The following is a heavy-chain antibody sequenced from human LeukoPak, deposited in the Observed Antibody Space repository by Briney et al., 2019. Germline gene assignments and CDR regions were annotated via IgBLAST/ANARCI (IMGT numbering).Heavy chain of an antibody. V-gene: IGHV1-69*04. D-gene: IGHD6-13*01. CDR1: GGTFSSYA. CDR3: ARVEQQLVQGSYYYYGMDV. J-gene: IGHJ6*02. CDR2: IIPILGIA. Sequence: SVKVSCKASGGTFSSYAISWVRQAPGQGLEWMGRIIPILGIANYAQKFQGRVTITADKSTSTAYMELSSLRSEDTAVYYCARVEQQLVQGSYYYYGMDVWGQGTTVTVSS.